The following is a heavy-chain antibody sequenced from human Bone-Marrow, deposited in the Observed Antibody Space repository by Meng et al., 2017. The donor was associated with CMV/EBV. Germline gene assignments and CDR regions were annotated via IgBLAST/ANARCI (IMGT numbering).Heavy chain of an antibody. CDR3: AKEMSEYYDFWIGPAPYSFDY. Sequence: SVTVSCKASGGTFISYAISWVRQAPGQGLEWMGGVIPILGIANYAQKFQGRVTITADKSTSTAYMELSSLRPEDTAVYYRAKEMSEYYDFWIGPAPYSFDYWGQGTMVTVSS. J-gene: IGHJ4*01. CDR1: GGTFISYA. D-gene: IGHD3-3*01. CDR2: VIPILGIA. V-gene: IGHV1-69*10.